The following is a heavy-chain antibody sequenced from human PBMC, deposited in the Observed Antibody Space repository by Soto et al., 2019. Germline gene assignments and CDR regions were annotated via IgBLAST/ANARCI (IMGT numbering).Heavy chain of an antibody. CDR3: AGSHQQWLAPEFDY. J-gene: IGHJ4*02. D-gene: IGHD6-19*01. Sequence: QVQLVESGGGVVQPGRSLRLSCAASGFTFSSYAVHWVRQAPGKGLEWVAVISYDGNNKYYADSVKGRFTISRDNSKTTLYLQMNSLRADDTAVYYCAGSHQQWLAPEFDYWGQGTLVTVSS. CDR2: ISYDGNNK. V-gene: IGHV3-30-3*01. CDR1: GFTFSSYA.